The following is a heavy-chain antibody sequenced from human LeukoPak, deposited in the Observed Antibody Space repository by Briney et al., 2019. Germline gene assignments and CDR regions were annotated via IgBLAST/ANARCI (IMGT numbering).Heavy chain of an antibody. CDR3: ARGLRLVIGPYYFDY. D-gene: IGHD3-9*01. J-gene: IGHJ4*02. Sequence: SETLSLTCAVYGGSFSGYYWSWIRQPPRKGLEWIGEINHSGSTNYNPSLKSRVTISVETSKNQFSLKLSSVTAADTAVYYCARGLRLVIGPYYFDYWGQGTLVTVSS. CDR2: INHSGST. CDR1: GGSFSGYY. V-gene: IGHV4-34*01.